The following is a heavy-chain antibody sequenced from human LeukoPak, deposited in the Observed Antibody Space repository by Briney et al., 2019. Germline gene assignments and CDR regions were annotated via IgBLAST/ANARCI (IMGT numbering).Heavy chain of an antibody. Sequence: GASVKVSCKASGYTFTSYGISWVRQAPGQGLEWMGIINPTVGSTTYAQKFQGRVTMTRDTSTSTVFMELSSLRSEDTAVYYCARDGEYSGGYLDYWGQGTLVTVSS. J-gene: IGHJ4*02. V-gene: IGHV1-46*03. CDR3: ARDGEYSGGYLDY. CDR1: GYTFTSYG. D-gene: IGHD1-26*01. CDR2: INPTVGST.